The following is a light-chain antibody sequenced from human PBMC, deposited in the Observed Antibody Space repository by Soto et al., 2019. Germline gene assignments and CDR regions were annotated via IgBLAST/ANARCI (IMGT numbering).Light chain of an antibody. CDR2: DVS. CDR1: SSDVGGYNY. J-gene: IGLJ2*01. Sequence: QSALTQLRSVSGSPGQSVTISCTGTSSDVGGYNYVSWYQQHPGKAPKLMIYDVSKRPSGVPDRFSGSKSGNTASLTISGLQAEDEADYYCCSYAGSYTFLFGGGTKVTVL. CDR3: CSYAGSYTFL. V-gene: IGLV2-11*01.